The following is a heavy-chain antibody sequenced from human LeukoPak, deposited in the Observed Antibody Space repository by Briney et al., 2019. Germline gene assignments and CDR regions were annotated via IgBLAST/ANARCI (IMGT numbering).Heavy chain of an antibody. CDR3: ARGLGSSSWYDWFDP. V-gene: IGHV3-48*01. CDR1: GFSVSSNY. D-gene: IGHD6-13*01. Sequence: AGGSLRLSCVPSGFSVSSNYMSWVRQAPGKGLEWVSYISSSSGTIYYADSVKGRFTISRDNAENSLYLQMTSLRAEDTAVYYCARGLGSSSWYDWFDPWGQGTLVTVSS. CDR2: ISSSSGTI. J-gene: IGHJ5*02.